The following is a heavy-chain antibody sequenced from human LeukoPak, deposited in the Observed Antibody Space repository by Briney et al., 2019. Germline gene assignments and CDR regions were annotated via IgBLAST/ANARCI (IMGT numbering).Heavy chain of an antibody. J-gene: IGHJ4*02. CDR1: GFSISDHY. CDR2: VRNKPNGYTT. Sequence: GRSLRLSCAASGFSISDHYMDWVRHAPGKGLEWVGRVRNKPNGYTTDYGTSVKGRFTISRDDSKNSLYLQMNSLTGEDTAVYYCTRVRHGDYFDYWGQGALVSVSS. V-gene: IGHV3-72*01. CDR3: TRVRHGDYFDY. D-gene: IGHD4-17*01.